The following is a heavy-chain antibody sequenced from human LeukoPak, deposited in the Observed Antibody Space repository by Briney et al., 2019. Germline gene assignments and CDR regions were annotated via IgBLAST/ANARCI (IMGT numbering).Heavy chain of an antibody. Sequence: GGSLRLSCAASGFTFSTYWMTWVRQAPGKGLEWVANIKQDGSGKYFVDSVKGRFSISRDNAKNSLYLQMNSLRAEDTAVYYCARDGASYYDILTGDYHTSDYYMDVWGKGTTVTVSS. D-gene: IGHD3-9*01. V-gene: IGHV3-7*01. CDR3: ARDGASYYDILTGDYHTSDYYMDV. J-gene: IGHJ6*03. CDR1: GFTFSTYW. CDR2: IKQDGSGK.